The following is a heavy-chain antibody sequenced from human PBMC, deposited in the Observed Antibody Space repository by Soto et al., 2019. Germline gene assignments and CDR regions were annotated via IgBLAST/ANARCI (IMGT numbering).Heavy chain of an antibody. Sequence: APETLSLTCTVSGGSVSSNSYYWSWIRQPPGKGLEWIGYIYYSGSTNYNPSLKSRVTISVDTSKNQFSLKLSSVTAADTAVYYCARDLSHWSGYKTDHDAFDIWGQGTMVTVSS. CDR3: ARDLSHWSGYKTDHDAFDI. CDR1: GGSVSSNSYY. CDR2: IYYSGST. D-gene: IGHD3-3*01. J-gene: IGHJ3*02. V-gene: IGHV4-61*01.